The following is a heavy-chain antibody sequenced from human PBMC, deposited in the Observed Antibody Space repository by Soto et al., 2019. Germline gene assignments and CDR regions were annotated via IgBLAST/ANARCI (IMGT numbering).Heavy chain of an antibody. CDR1: GFTFSSYG. CDR3: AKDSGTADFWSGHATH. V-gene: IGHV3-30*18. CDR2: ISYDESNK. Sequence: GGSLRLSCAASGFTFSSYGMHWVRQAPGKGLEWVAVISYDESNKYYADSVKGRFTISRDNSKNTLYLQMNSLRAEDTAVYYCAKDSGTADFWSGHATHWCQGTLVTAPQ. D-gene: IGHD3-3*01. J-gene: IGHJ4*02.